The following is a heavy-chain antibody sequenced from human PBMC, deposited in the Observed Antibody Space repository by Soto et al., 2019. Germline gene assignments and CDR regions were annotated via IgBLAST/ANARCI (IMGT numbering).Heavy chain of an antibody. CDR3: VKGSRGHLL. Sequence: GGSLRLSCAASGFTYSTYTMHWVRQAPGKGLEWVAVISYDGNNKFYADSVKGRFTISRDSTKQTLYLQMSSLRAEDTAVYYCVKGSRGHLLWGQGTRVTVSS. J-gene: IGHJ4*02. D-gene: IGHD6-19*01. CDR2: ISYDGNNK. V-gene: IGHV3-30-3*01. CDR1: GFTYSTYT.